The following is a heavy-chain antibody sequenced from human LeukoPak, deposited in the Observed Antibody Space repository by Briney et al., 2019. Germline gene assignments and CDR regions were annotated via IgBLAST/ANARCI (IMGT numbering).Heavy chain of an antibody. CDR1: GGSFSGYY. CDR2: INHSGST. D-gene: IGHD6-19*01. V-gene: IGHV4-34*01. J-gene: IGHJ4*02. CDR3: ARRYRRYSSGWELDY. Sequence: NPSETLSLTCAVYGGSFSGYYWSWIRQPPGKGLEWIGEINHSGSTNYNPSLKSRVTISVDTSKNQFSLKLSSVTAADTAVYYCARRYRRYSSGWELDYWGQGTLVTVSS.